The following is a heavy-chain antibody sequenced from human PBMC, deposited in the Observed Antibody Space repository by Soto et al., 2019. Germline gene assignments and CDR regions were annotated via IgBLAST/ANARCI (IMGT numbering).Heavy chain of an antibody. CDR2: ISSSSTI. J-gene: IGHJ4*02. CDR3: ARERGSGWTFDY. Sequence: GGSLRLSCAPSGFTFSTYSMNWVRQATGKGLEWVSSISSSSTIYYADSVKGRFTISRDNVQNSLYLQMHSLRAEDTAVYYCARERGSGWTFDYWGQGTLVTV. CDR1: GFTFSTYS. V-gene: IGHV3-48*01. D-gene: IGHD6-19*01.